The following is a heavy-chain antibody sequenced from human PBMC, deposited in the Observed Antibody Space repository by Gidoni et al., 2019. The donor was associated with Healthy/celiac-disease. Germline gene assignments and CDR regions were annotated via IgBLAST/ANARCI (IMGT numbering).Heavy chain of an antibody. CDR3: ARARGGGGYSGYDYFGYFDY. V-gene: IGHV4-59*01. J-gene: IGHJ4*02. CDR1: GVSIRSYY. D-gene: IGHD5-12*01. CDR2: IYYSGST. Sequence: QVQLQESGPGLVKPSETLSRTGTVSGVSIRSYYWSWIRQPPGKGLEWIGYIYYSGSTNYNPSLTLRVTISVDTSNNQFSLKLRSVPAAATAVYYCARARGGGGYSGYDYFGYFDYWGQGTLVTVSS.